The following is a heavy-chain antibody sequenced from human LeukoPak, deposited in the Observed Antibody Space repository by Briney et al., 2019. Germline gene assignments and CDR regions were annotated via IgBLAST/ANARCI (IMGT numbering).Heavy chain of an antibody. CDR1: GFTFSSYW. Sequence: PGGSLRLSCAASGFTFSSYWMNWVRQAPGKGLEWVANIKQDGSEKYYVDSVKGRFTISRDNAKNSLYLQMNSLRAEDTAVYYCARRDYYDSSGYYYWGQGTLVTVSS. D-gene: IGHD3-22*01. J-gene: IGHJ4*02. V-gene: IGHV3-7*01. CDR2: IKQDGSEK. CDR3: ARRDYYDSSGYYY.